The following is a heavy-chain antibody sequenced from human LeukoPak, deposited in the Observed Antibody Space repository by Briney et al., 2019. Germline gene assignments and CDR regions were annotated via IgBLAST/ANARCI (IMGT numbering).Heavy chain of an antibody. V-gene: IGHV3-30*18. Sequence: GGSLRLSCAASGFTFSSYGMHWVRQAPGKGLEWVAVISYDGSNKYYADSVKGRFTISRDNSKNTLYLQMNSLRAEDTAVYYCAKELYRYYDFWSGITPVDYWGQGTTVTVSS. J-gene: IGHJ4*03. CDR1: GFTFSSYG. D-gene: IGHD3-3*01. CDR3: AKELYRYYDFWSGITPVDY. CDR2: ISYDGSNK.